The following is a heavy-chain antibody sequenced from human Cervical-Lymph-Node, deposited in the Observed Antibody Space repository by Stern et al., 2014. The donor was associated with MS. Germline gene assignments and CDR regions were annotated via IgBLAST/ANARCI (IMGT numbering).Heavy chain of an antibody. V-gene: IGHV1-69*01. CDR3: ARGGLLSTWFDP. CDR1: GGPFSSYA. D-gene: IGHD2/OR15-2a*01. Sequence: VQLVESGAEVKKPGSSVKVSCKASGGPFSSYAISWVRQAPGQGLEWMGGIIPIFGTANSAQKFQGRVTITADESTSTAYMELSSLRSEDTAVYYCARGGLLSTWFDPWGQGTLVTVSS. CDR2: IIPIFGTA. J-gene: IGHJ5*02.